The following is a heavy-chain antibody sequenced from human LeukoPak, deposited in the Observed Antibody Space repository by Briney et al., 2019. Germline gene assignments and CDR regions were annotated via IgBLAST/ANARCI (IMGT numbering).Heavy chain of an antibody. J-gene: IGHJ4*02. CDR1: GYTFTSYG. CDR2: ISAYNGNT. Sequence: GGSVKVSCKASGYTFTSYGISWVRQAPGQGLEWMGWISAYNGNTNYAQKLQGRVTMTTDTSTSTAYMELRSLRSDDTAVYYCARATFVVRGVIITGDYWGQGTLVTVSS. D-gene: IGHD3-10*01. CDR3: ARATFVVRGVIITGDY. V-gene: IGHV1-18*01.